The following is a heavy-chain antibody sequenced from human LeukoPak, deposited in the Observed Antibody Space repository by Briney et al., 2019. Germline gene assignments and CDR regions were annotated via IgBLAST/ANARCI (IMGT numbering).Heavy chain of an antibody. CDR1: GGSISSYN. J-gene: IGHJ4*02. Sequence: SETLSLTCTVSGGSISSYNWSWIRQPPGKGLEWIGYIYYSGSTNYNPSLKSRVTISVDTSKNQFSLKLSSVAAADTAVYYCARDPELGGFDYWGQGTLVTVSS. CDR2: IYYSGST. CDR3: ARDPELGGFDY. D-gene: IGHD1-14*01. V-gene: IGHV4-59*01.